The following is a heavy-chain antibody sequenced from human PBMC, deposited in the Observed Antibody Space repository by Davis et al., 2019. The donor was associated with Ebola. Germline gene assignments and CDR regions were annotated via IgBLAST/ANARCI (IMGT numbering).Heavy chain of an antibody. V-gene: IGHV3-23*01. J-gene: IGHJ4*02. D-gene: IGHD2-2*01. CDR3: AKEGYCSSTSCPGRYFDY. CDR1: GFTFSSYA. Sequence: GESLKISCAASGFTFSSYAMSWVRQAPGKGLEWVSAISGSGGSTYYADSVKGRFTISRDNSKNTLYLQMNSLRAEDTAVYYCAKEGYCSSTSCPGRYFDYWGQGTLVTVSS. CDR2: ISGSGGST.